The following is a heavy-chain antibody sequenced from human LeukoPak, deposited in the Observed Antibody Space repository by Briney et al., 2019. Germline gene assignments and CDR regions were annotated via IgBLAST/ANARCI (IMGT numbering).Heavy chain of an antibody. CDR1: GYRFTSSW. J-gene: IGHJ4*02. Sequence: GESLKISCKGSGYRFTSSWIGWVRQMPGKGLECMGIINPGDSDTKYSPSFQGQVTISADKSITTAYLQWSSLKASDTAMYYCARRNYYDSSGYSDYWGQGTLVTVSS. V-gene: IGHV5-51*01. D-gene: IGHD3-22*01. CDR2: INPGDSDT. CDR3: ARRNYYDSSGYSDY.